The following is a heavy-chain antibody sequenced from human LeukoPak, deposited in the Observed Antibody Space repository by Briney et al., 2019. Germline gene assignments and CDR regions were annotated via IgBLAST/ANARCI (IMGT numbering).Heavy chain of an antibody. Sequence: SETLSLTCAVYGGSFSGYYWSWIRQPPGKGLEWIGEINHNGSTNYNPSLKSRVTISVDTSKNQFSLKLSSVTAADTAVYYCARGYCSSTSCYGWPPTFDYWGQGTLVTVSS. J-gene: IGHJ4*02. CDR2: INHNGST. D-gene: IGHD2-2*01. CDR3: ARGYCSSTSCYGWPPTFDY. V-gene: IGHV4-34*01. CDR1: GGSFSGYY.